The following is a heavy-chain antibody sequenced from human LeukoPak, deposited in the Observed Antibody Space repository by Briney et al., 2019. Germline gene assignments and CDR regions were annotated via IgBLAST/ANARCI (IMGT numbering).Heavy chain of an antibody. CDR2: IYYSGST. CDR1: GGSISSYY. V-gene: IGHV4-59*01. D-gene: IGHD5-24*01. Sequence: PSETLSLTCTVSGGSISSYYWSWIRQSPGKGLEWIGYIYYSGSTNYNPSLKSRVTISVDTSKNQFSLKLSSVTAADTAVYYCARGWYRRDGYNGFDYWGQGTLVTVSS. J-gene: IGHJ4*02. CDR3: ARGWYRRDGYNGFDY.